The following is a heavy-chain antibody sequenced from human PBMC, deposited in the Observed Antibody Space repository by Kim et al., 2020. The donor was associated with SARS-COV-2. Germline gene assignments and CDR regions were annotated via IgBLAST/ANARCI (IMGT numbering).Heavy chain of an antibody. D-gene: IGHD6-13*01. J-gene: IGHJ3*02. V-gene: IGHV3-23*01. CDR3: AKDWYSSIGYGAFDI. Sequence: GGSLRLSCAASGFTFSSYAMSWVRQAPGKGLEWVSAISSSGGSTNYADSVKGRFTISRDNSKNTLYLQMNSLRAEDTAVDYCAKDWYSSIGYGAFDIWGRGQIVTVSS. CDR2: ISSSGGST. CDR1: GFTFSSYA.